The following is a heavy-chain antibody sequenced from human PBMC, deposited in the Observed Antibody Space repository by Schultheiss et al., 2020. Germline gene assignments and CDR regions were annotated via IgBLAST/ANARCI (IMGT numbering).Heavy chain of an antibody. D-gene: IGHD3-16*02. V-gene: IGHV3-9*01. CDR2: ISWNSGSI. J-gene: IGHJ4*02. CDR3: ARGHMFYDSTWGRYRYHVLFDF. Sequence: GGSLRLSCAASGFTFDDYAMHWVRQALGKGLEWVSGISWNSGSIGYADSVTGRFTISRDNTKNSLYLEMTSLRAEDTAVYYCARGHMFYDSTWGRYRYHVLFDFSGQGALVTVSS. CDR1: GFTFDDYA.